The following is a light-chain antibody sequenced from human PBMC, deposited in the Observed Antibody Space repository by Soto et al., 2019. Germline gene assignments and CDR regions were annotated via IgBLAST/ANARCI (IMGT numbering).Light chain of an antibody. J-gene: IGLJ3*02. CDR1: SSNIGADYD. CDR3: QSFDCSLDERV. V-gene: IGLV1-40*01. CDR2: DNT. Sequence: QSVLTQPPSVSGAPGQRVTISCTGSSSNIGADYDVHWYQQLPGTAPKLLIYDNTNRPSGVPDRFSGSKSGTSASLAITGLQAEDEADYYCQSFDCSLDERVFGGGTKLTVL.